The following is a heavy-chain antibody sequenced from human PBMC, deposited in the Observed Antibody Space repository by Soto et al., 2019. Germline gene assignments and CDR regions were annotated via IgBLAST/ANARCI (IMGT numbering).Heavy chain of an antibody. Sequence: GASVKVSCKASGGTFSSYAISWARQAPGQGLEWMGGIIPIFGTANYAQKFQGRVAITADESTSTAYMELSSLRSEDTAVYYCARDRQDSSSSLVYWGQGTLVTVSS. J-gene: IGHJ4*02. V-gene: IGHV1-69*13. CDR3: ARDRQDSSSSLVY. CDR1: GGTFSSYA. CDR2: IIPIFGTA. D-gene: IGHD6-6*01.